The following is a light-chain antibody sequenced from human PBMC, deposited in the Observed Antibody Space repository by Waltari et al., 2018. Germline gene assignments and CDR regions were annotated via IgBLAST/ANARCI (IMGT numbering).Light chain of an antibody. CDR3: QQYSDWPPWT. Sequence: EIVMTQSPATLSVSPGEGATLSCRASQNIGRNLAWYQQIPGQAPRLLMYGASTRATGIPGRFSGSGSGTAFTLTINSLQSEDFAFYFCQQYSDWPPWTFGQGTKVEI. V-gene: IGKV3-15*01. J-gene: IGKJ1*01. CDR1: QNIGRN. CDR2: GAS.